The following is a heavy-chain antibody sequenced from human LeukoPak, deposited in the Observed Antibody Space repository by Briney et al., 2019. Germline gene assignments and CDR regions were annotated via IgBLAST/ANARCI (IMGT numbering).Heavy chain of an antibody. Sequence: SETLSLTCAVYGGSFSGYYWGWIRQPPGKGLEWIGEINHSGSTNYNPSLKSRVTISVDTSKNQFSLKLSSVTAAGTAVYYCARGRRWLQFLYFDYWGQGTLVTVSS. D-gene: IGHD5-24*01. CDR2: INHSGST. CDR3: ARGRRWLQFLYFDY. V-gene: IGHV4-34*01. J-gene: IGHJ4*02. CDR1: GGSFSGYY.